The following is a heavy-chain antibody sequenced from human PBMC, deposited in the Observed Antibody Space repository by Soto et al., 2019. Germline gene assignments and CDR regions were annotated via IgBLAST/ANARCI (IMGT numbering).Heavy chain of an antibody. CDR3: ARDYHDILTGYPYNSFDP. V-gene: IGHV1-18*01. CDR1: GYTFTNYG. J-gene: IGHJ5*02. CDR2: ISAYNGNR. Sequence: GASVKVSCKASGYTFTNYGISWVRQAPGQGLEWMGWISAYNGNRKFAQSLLGRVTMTADTSTSTAYMXLRSLRSDDTAVYYCARDYHDILTGYPYNSFDPWGQGTLVTVSS. D-gene: IGHD3-9*01.